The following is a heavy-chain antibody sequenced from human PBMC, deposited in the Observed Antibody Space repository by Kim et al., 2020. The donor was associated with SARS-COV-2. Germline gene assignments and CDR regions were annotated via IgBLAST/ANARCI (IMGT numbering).Heavy chain of an antibody. Sequence: LRLSCAASGFTFDDYAMHWVRQAPGKGLEWVSGISWNSGSIGYADSVKGRFTISRDNAKNSLYLQMNSLRAEDTALYYCAKDIVPSSSWYYFDYWGQ. J-gene: IGHJ4*02. CDR3: AKDIVPSSSWYYFDY. CDR2: ISWNSGSI. D-gene: IGHD6-13*01. CDR1: GFTFDDYA. V-gene: IGHV3-9*01.